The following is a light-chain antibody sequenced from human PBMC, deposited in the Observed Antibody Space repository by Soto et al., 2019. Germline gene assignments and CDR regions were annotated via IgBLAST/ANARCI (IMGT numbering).Light chain of an antibody. V-gene: IGKV3-20*01. J-gene: IGKJ5*01. CDR3: QQYGSSPPIT. CDR2: GAS. Sequence: ELVLTQSPGTLSLSPGERATLSCSASQSVSSSYLAWYQHKPGQAPRLLIYGASSRATGIPDRFSGSGSATDFTLTISRLEPEDFAVYYCQQYGSSPPITFGQGTRLEIK. CDR1: QSVSSSY.